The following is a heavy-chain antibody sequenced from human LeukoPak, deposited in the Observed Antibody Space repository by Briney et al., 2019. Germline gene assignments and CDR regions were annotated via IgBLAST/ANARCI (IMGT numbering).Heavy chain of an antibody. CDR3: AKGPKLGDGFHCDY. V-gene: IGHV3-23*01. CDR2: ISGSGGDT. CDR1: GFTFSSYW. Sequence: GGSLRLSCAASGFTFSSYWMSWVRQAPGKGLEWVSGISGSGGDTYYADSVKGRFTISRDISMDTLYLQMNSLRVEDTAVYYCAKGPKLGDGFHCDYWGQGTLVTVSS. D-gene: IGHD5-24*01. J-gene: IGHJ4*02.